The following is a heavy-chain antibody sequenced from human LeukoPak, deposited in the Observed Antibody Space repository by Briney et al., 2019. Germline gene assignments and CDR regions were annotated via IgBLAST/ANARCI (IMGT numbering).Heavy chain of an antibody. Sequence: GGSLRLSCAASGFTFSSYWMSWVRQAPGKGLEWVANIKQDGREKYYVDSVKGRFTISRDNAKNSLYLQMNSLRAEDTAVYYCARGIWFGYNWFDPWGQGTLVTVSS. V-gene: IGHV3-7*03. J-gene: IGHJ5*02. D-gene: IGHD3-10*01. CDR1: GFTFSSYW. CDR3: ARGIWFGYNWFDP. CDR2: IKQDGREK.